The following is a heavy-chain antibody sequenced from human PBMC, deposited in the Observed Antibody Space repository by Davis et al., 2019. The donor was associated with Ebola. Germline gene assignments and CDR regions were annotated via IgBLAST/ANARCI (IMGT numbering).Heavy chain of an antibody. Sequence: GGSLRLSCAASGFTFSSNSMNWVRQAPGEGLEWVSYISTSSSTIYYADSVKGRFTISRDNAKNSLYLQMNSLRDEDTAIYYCARGIAVAGYYYYGMDVWGKGTTVTVSS. CDR3: ARGIAVAGYYYYGMDV. J-gene: IGHJ6*04. V-gene: IGHV3-48*02. D-gene: IGHD6-19*01. CDR2: ISTSSSTI. CDR1: GFTFSSNS.